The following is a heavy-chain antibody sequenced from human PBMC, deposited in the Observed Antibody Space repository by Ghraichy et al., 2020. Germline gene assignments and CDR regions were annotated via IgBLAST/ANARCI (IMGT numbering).Heavy chain of an antibody. J-gene: IGHJ4*02. CDR1: GFTFSSYS. Sequence: GGSLRLSCAASGFTFSSYSMTWVRQAPGKGLELVSTLSGGGDDIFYADSVKGRFPISRDNSKNTLYLQMNSLRAEDPAVYYCATTVHSMFPHPLDNWGQGALVTVSS. CDR3: ATTVHSMFPHPLDN. V-gene: IGHV3-23*01. CDR2: LSGGGDDI. D-gene: IGHD2/OR15-2a*01.